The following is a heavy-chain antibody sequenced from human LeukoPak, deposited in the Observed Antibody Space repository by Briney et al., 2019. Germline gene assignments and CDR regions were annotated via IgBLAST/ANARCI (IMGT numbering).Heavy chain of an antibody. CDR3: ARDRSVGATPWYFDY. CDR2: ISYDGSNK. Sequence: GGSLRLSCAASRFPFSASSMNWVRQAPGKGLEWVAVISYDGSNKYYADSVKGRFTISRDNSKNTLYLQMNSLRAEDTAVYYCARDRSVGATPWYFDYWGQGTLVTVSS. J-gene: IGHJ4*02. D-gene: IGHD1-26*01. CDR1: RFPFSASS. V-gene: IGHV3-30*03.